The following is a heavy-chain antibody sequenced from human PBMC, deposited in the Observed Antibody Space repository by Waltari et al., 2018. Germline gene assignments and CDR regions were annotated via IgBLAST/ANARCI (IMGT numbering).Heavy chain of an antibody. CDR3: TRALWLGELYDY. J-gene: IGHJ4*02. Sequence: EVQLDESGGGLVQPGGSLRLSCSASGFTFTRYLLNWVLLAPGKGLVWVERINSDGRSTTYADSVKGRFTISRDNAKNTVYLQMNSLRVEDTAVYYCTRALWLGELYDYWGQGTLVTVSS. CDR1: GFTFTRYL. CDR2: INSDGRST. V-gene: IGHV3-74*01. D-gene: IGHD3-10*01.